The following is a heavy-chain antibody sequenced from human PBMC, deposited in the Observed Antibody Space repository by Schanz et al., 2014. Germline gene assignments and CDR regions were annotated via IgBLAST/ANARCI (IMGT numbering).Heavy chain of an antibody. Sequence: QVQLVQSGAEVKKPGASVKVSCKSSGYTFTDYHIHWVRQAPGQGLEYMGRINPNSGGTNFAQKFQGRVTMTRDTSIPPFFMELSRLRSSDTPLSCCAREGTVIRGLSGWFDPWGQGTLVTVSS. CDR1: GYTFTDYH. V-gene: IGHV1-2*06. CDR3: AREGTVIRGLSGWFDP. J-gene: IGHJ5*02. D-gene: IGHD3-10*01. CDR2: INPNSGGT.